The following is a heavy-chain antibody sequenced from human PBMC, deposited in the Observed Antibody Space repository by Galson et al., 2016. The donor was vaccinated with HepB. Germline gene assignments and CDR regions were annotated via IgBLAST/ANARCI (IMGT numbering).Heavy chain of an antibody. Sequence: TLSLTCTVSGGSISSGSYYWSWIRQPAGKGLEWIGRIYISGSTNYNPSLKSRATISVDTSKNQFSLKLSSVTAADTAVYYCASSVVVASIGYGAFNIWGQGTMVTVSS. J-gene: IGHJ3*02. CDR3: ASSVVVASIGYGAFNI. D-gene: IGHD2-15*01. CDR2: IYISGST. CDR1: GGSISSGSYY. V-gene: IGHV4-61*02.